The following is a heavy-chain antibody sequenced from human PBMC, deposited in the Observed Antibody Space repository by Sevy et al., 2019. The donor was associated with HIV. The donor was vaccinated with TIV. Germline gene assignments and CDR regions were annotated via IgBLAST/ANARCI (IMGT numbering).Heavy chain of an antibody. J-gene: IGHJ6*02. CDR2: FDPEDGET. V-gene: IGHV1-24*01. D-gene: IGHD6-19*01. CDR1: GYTLTELS. CDR3: APDGSGSGTAVGDYDYYYGMDV. Sequence: ASVKVSCKVSGYTLTELSMHWVRQAPGKGLEWMGGFDPEDGETIYAQKFQGRVTMTEDTSTDTAYMELSSLRSEDAAVYYCAPDGSGSGTAVGDYDYYYGMDVWGQGTTVTVSS.